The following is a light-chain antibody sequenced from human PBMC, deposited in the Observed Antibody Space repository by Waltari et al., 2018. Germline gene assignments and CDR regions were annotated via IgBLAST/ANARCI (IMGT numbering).Light chain of an antibody. J-gene: IGLJ3*02. Sequence: QLMLTQSPSASASLGASVKLTCTLSSGHSNYPIAWHQQQPEKGPRYLMTVHNDGSHIQGDGIPDRFSGSSSGAERYLTISSLQSEDETDYYCQTGGFGIWVFGGGTKLTVL. CDR1: SGHSNYP. CDR2: VHNDGSH. CDR3: QTGGFGIWV. V-gene: IGLV4-69*01.